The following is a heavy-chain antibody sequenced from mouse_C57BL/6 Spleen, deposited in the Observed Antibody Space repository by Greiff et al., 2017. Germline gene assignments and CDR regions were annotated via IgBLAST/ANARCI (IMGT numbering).Heavy chain of an antibody. J-gene: IGHJ3*01. D-gene: IGHD2-2*01. Sequence: EVQLQESGPELVKPGASVKMSCKASGYTFTDYNMHWVKQRHGKSLEWIGYIHPNNGGTSYNQKFKGKATLTVNKTSSTAYMELRSLTSEDAAVYYCAKGYGFLFSYWGNGTLVTVSA. CDR1: GYTFTDYN. CDR2: IHPNNGGT. CDR3: AKGYGFLFSY. V-gene: IGHV1-22*01.